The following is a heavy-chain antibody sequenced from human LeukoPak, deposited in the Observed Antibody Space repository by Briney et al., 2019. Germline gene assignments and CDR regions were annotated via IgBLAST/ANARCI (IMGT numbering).Heavy chain of an antibody. V-gene: IGHV1-69*04. D-gene: IGHD4-17*01. CDR2: IIPIFGIA. J-gene: IGHJ4*02. CDR3: ARGFTVTLDY. Sequence: ASVKVSCKASGGTFSSYAISWVRQAPGQGLEWMGRIIPIFGIANYAQKFQGRVTITADKSTSTAYMELSNLRSEDTAVYYCARGFTVTLDYWGQGTLATVSS. CDR1: GGTFSSYA.